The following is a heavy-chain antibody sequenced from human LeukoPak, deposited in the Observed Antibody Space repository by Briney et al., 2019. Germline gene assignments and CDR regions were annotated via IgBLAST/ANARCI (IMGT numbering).Heavy chain of an antibody. CDR1: GFTSSSYW. J-gene: IGHJ6*03. CDR2: IKQDGSEK. Sequence: GGSLRLSCAASGFTSSSYWMSWVRQAPGKGLEWVANIKQDGSEKYYVGSVKGRFTISRDNAKNSLYLQMNSLRAEDTAVYYCARSVDTAMAYYYYYMDVWGKGTTVTVSS. D-gene: IGHD5-18*01. V-gene: IGHV3-7*01. CDR3: ARSVDTAMAYYYYYMDV.